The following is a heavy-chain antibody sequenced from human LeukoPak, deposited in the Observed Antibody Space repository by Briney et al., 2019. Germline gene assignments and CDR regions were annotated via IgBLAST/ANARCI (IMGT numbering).Heavy chain of an antibody. J-gene: IGHJ4*02. CDR1: GFTFSGSA. CDR2: IRGKANSYAT. Sequence: GGSLKLSCAASGFTFSGSAMHWVRQASGKGLEWVGRIRGKANSYATAFAASVKGRFSMSRDDSKSTAYPQLNSLEPEDTAVYYCATSGDTSLVMGYWGQGTLVTVSS. V-gene: IGHV3-73*01. CDR3: ATSGDTSLVMGY. D-gene: IGHD5-18*01.